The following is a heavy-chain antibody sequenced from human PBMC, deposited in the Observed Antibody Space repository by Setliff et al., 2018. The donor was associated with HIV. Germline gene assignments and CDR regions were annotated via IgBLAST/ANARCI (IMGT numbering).Heavy chain of an antibody. D-gene: IGHD3-16*01. V-gene: IGHV5-51*07. Sequence: PGESLKISCKGSGYSFITYWIGWVHQRPGKGLEWMGIMNPDGSNTRYSPSFQGQVTISVDESISTAYLQWSSLKASDTAFYYCARFYGSYDVGGFDIWGQGTKVPSP. CDR3: ARFYGSYDVGGFDI. CDR1: GYSFITYW. CDR2: MNPDGSNT. J-gene: IGHJ3*02.